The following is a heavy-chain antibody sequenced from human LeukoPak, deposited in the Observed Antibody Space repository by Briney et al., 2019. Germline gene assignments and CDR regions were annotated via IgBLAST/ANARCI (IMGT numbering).Heavy chain of an antibody. J-gene: IGHJ2*01. D-gene: IGHD6-13*01. V-gene: IGHV3-23*01. CDR1: GFTFSSYA. Sequence: GGSLGLSCAASGFTFSSYAMSWVRQAPGKGLEWVSVSVISGSGDGSGGSTYYADSVKGRFTISRDDSNNTLYLQMNNLRVEDTALYYCAKGLPPSSTWAYWHFDLWGRGALVTVSS. CDR3: AKGLPPSSTWAYWHFDL. CDR2: ISGSGDGSGGST.